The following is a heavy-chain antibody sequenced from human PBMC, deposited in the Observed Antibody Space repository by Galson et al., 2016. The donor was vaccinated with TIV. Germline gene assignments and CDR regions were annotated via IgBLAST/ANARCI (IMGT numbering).Heavy chain of an antibody. V-gene: IGHV3-9*01. J-gene: IGHJ3*01. Sequence: LRLSCAASGFTFSRFGMHWVRLSPRKGLEWVSHISWNSGFIAYADSVKGRFTTSRDNAKKSLHLQMNNVRAEDTAFYYCVKEMGNPYDAFDLWGQGTMVTVSS. D-gene: IGHD1-14*01. CDR1: GFTFSRFG. CDR2: ISWNSGFI. CDR3: VKEMGNPYDAFDL.